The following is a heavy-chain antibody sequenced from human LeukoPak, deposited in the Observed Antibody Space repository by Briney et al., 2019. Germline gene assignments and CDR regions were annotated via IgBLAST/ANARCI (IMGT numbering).Heavy chain of an antibody. CDR2: IYSGGSR. V-gene: IGHV3-53*01. CDR1: GFTVSSNY. D-gene: IGHD2-21*02. J-gene: IGHJ4*02. Sequence: GGSLRLSCAASGFTVSSNYMSWVRQAPGKGLEWVSIIYSGGSRYYADSVKGRFTISRDNSKNTLYLQMNTLRAEDTAVCYCARYKTAGDYFDYWGQGTLVTVSS. CDR3: ARYKTAGDYFDY.